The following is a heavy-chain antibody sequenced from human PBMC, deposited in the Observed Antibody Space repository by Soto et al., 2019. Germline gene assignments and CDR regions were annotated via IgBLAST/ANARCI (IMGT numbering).Heavy chain of an antibody. V-gene: IGHV3-30*18. Sequence: GGSLRLSCAASGFTFRSYGMHWVRQAPGKGLEWVAVISYDGSNKYYADSVKSRFTISRDNSKNTLYLQMNSLGAEDTAVDYCAKTSLAGYQVDYWGQGTPVTVSS. D-gene: IGHD3-9*01. CDR1: GFTFRSYG. CDR2: ISYDGSNK. J-gene: IGHJ4*02. CDR3: AKTSLAGYQVDY.